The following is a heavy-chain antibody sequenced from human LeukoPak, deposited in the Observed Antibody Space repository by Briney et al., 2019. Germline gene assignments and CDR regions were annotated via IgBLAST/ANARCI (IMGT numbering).Heavy chain of an antibody. J-gene: IGHJ3*02. D-gene: IGHD3-22*01. CDR2: IYWNDDK. CDR1: GFSLSTSGVG. V-gene: IGHV2-5*01. CDR3: AHTGEAYYYDSSGYTEGAFDI. Sequence: SGPTLVKPTQTLTLTCTFSGFSLSTSGVGVGWIRQPPGKALEWLALIYWNDDKRYSPSLRSRLTITKDTSKNQVVLTMTNMDPVDTATYYCAHTGEAYYYDSSGYTEGAFDIWGQGTMVTVSS.